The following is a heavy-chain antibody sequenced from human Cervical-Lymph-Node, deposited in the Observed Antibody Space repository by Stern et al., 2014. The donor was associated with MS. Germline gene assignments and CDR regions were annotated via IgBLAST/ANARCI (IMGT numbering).Heavy chain of an antibody. CDR1: GYTFTGYY. CDR3: ARDQGSALDY. V-gene: IGHV1-2*02. CDR2: INPNTGGT. Sequence: QVQLVQSGAEVKKPGASVRVSCTASGYTFTGYYVYWVRQAPGQGVEWMGSINPNTGGTNYPQKFQGRVTMTRDTSINTAYMELTRLNSDDTAVYYCARDQGSALDYWGQGTLVTVSS. J-gene: IGHJ4*02. D-gene: IGHD2-15*01.